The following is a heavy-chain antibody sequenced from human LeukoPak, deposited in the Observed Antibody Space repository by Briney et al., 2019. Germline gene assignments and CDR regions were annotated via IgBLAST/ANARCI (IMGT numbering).Heavy chain of an antibody. CDR3: ASVSGGRGLDP. D-gene: IGHD2-15*01. J-gene: IGHJ5*02. CDR2: ISSSSSYT. CDR1: GFTFSDYY. Sequence: GGSLRLSCAASGFTFSDYYMSWIRQAPGKGLEGVSYISSSSSYTNYADSVKGRFTISRDNAKNSLYLQMNSLRAEDTAVYYCASVSGGRGLDPWGQGTLVTVSS. V-gene: IGHV3-11*06.